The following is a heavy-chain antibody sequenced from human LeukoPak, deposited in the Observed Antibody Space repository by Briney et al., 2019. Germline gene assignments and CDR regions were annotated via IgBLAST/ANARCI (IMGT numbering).Heavy chain of an antibody. D-gene: IGHD5-24*01. V-gene: IGHV3-30*04. CDR1: GFTFSSYA. CDR3: ARVMAIISQDYFDF. Sequence: PGGSLRLSCAASGFTFSSYAMHWVRQAPGKGLEWVAVISHDGSNKYYADSVKGRFTISRDNSKNTLFLQMNSLRAEDTAVYYCARVMAIISQDYFDFWGQGTLVTVSS. J-gene: IGHJ4*02. CDR2: ISHDGSNK.